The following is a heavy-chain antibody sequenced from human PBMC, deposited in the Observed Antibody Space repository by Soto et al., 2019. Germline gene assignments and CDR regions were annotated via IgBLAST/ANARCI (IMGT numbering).Heavy chain of an antibody. J-gene: IGHJ4*02. CDR1: GFTFSGYW. Sequence: EVQLVESGGGLAQPGGSLRLSCAASGFTFSGYWMHWVRQAPGKGLVWVSRINSDGSSTSYADSVKGRFTISRDNAKNTLYLQMNSLRAEDTAVYYCAREAPYGDPSDYWGQGTLVTVSS. V-gene: IGHV3-74*01. D-gene: IGHD4-17*01. CDR2: INSDGSST. CDR3: AREAPYGDPSDY.